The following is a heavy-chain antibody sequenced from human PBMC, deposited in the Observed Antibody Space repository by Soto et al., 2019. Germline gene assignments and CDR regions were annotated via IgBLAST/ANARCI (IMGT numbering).Heavy chain of an antibody. CDR2: INPDNGNT. D-gene: IGHD2-15*01. J-gene: IGHJ5*02. CDR3: ARGIATGQLDP. CDR1: GYTFTRYT. Sequence: ASVKVSCKASGYTFTRYTMNWVRQAPGQRLEWMGWINPDNGNTKSSQKFQDRVIITRDTSASTAYMDLSSLRSEDTAVYYCARGIATGQLDPWGQGPLVTFSS. V-gene: IGHV1-3*01.